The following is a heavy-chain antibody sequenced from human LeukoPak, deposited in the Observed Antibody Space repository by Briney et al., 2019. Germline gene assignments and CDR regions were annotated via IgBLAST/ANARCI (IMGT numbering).Heavy chain of an antibody. Sequence: PGGSLRLSCAASGFTLNGYWMHWVRQAPGQGRVWVSRIDPDGSTTNYAESVKGRFTTSRDKAKNTMYLQMNSLRAEDTALYYCTRVQAGRSGLMDVWGGGTTVTVSS. CDR2: IDPDGSTT. J-gene: IGHJ6*04. CDR3: TRVQAGRSGLMDV. D-gene: IGHD2-8*02. V-gene: IGHV3-74*01. CDR1: GFTLNGYW.